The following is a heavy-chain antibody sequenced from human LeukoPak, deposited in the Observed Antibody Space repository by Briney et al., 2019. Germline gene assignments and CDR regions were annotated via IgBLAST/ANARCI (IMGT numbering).Heavy chain of an antibody. D-gene: IGHD5-12*01. V-gene: IGHV4-59*01. Sequence: SETLSLTCTVSGGSISSYYWSWIRQPPGKGLEWIGYIYYSGSTNYNPSLKSRVTISVDTSKNQFSLKLSSVTAADTAVYYCARERYSGYDIYWYFDLWGRGTLVTVSS. J-gene: IGHJ2*01. CDR2: IYYSGST. CDR1: GGSISSYY. CDR3: ARERYSGYDIYWYFDL.